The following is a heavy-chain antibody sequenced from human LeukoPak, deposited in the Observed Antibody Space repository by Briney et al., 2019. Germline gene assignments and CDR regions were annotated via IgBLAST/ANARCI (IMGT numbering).Heavy chain of an antibody. CDR3: ARAIQQLVHPFDY. CDR1: GYSFTSYW. D-gene: IGHD6-13*01. Sequence: GAPLQISCKGSGYSFTSYWIGWVRQMPGKGLEWMGIIYPGDSDTRYSPSFQGQVTISADKSISTAYLQWSSLKASDTAMYYCARAIQQLVHPFDYWGQGTLVTVSS. J-gene: IGHJ4*02. V-gene: IGHV5-51*01. CDR2: IYPGDSDT.